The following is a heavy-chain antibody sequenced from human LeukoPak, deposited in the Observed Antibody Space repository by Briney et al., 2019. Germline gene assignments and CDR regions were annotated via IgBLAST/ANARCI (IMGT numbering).Heavy chain of an antibody. CDR1: GNSISSYY. D-gene: IGHD4-11*01. V-gene: IGHV4-4*07. J-gene: IGHJ4*02. CDR2: IYTSGST. CDR3: ARETTGLARYFDY. Sequence: SETLSLTCTVSGNSISSYYWSWIRQPAGRGLEWIGRIYTSGSTNYNPSLKSRVTMSVDTSKNQFSLNLSSVTAADTAVYYCARETTGLARYFDYWGQGTLVTVSS.